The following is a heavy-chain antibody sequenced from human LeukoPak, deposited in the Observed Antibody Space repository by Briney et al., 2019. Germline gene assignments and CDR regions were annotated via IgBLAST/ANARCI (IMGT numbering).Heavy chain of an antibody. CDR1: GFTFSSYD. V-gene: IGHV3-13*05. CDR3: ARGLRYFGMDV. D-gene: IGHD2-21*02. J-gene: IGHJ6*02. Sequence: GGSLRLSCAASGFTFSSYDMHWVRQATGKGLEWVSGIGTAGEPYYLDSVKGRFTISRENAKTSLYLQMDSLRAGDTAVYYCARGLRYFGMDVWGQGTTVTVSS. CDR2: IGTAGEP.